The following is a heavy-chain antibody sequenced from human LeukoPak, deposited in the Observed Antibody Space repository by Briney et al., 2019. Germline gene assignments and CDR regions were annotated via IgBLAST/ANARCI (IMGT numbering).Heavy chain of an antibody. J-gene: IGHJ6*02. CDR3: AKDGGRFSGGQLGV. D-gene: IGHD3-16*01. CDR1: GFTFSSYG. Sequence: GGSLRLSCAASGFTFSSYGMHWVRQAPGKGLEGVAVISYDGNNEYYADSVKGRFTISRDNSKNTLYLQINNLRAEDTAVYYCAKDGGRFSGGQLGVWGQGTTVTVSS. CDR2: ISYDGNNE. V-gene: IGHV3-30*18.